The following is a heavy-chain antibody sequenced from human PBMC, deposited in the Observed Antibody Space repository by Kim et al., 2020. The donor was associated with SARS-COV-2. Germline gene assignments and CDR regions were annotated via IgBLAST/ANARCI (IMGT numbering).Heavy chain of an antibody. J-gene: IGHJ4*02. CDR2: IYYSGST. CDR1: GGSVSSGSYY. CDR3: ASGAGNYYGSGSYYRVPPGSFDY. Sequence: SETLSLTCTVSGGSVSSGSYYWSWIRQPPGKGLEWIGYIYYSGSTNYNPSLKSRVTISVDTSKNQFSLKLSSVTAADTAVYYCASGAGNYYGSGSYYRVPPGSFDYWGQGTLVTVSS. V-gene: IGHV4-61*01. D-gene: IGHD3-10*01.